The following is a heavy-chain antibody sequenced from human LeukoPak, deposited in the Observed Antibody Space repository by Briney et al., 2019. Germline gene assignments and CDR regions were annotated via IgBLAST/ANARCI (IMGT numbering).Heavy chain of an antibody. V-gene: IGHV3-74*01. CDR1: GFTFSNYW. D-gene: IGHD4-17*01. J-gene: IGHJ2*01. CDR3: VRVRDYGEVGYWYFDL. Sequence: PGGSLRLSCAASGFTFSNYWMHWVRQVPGKGLVWVSRINRDGSSTTYADSVKGRFTISRDNARSTLYLQINSLRAEDTAVYYCVRVRDYGEVGYWYFDLWGRGTLVTVSS. CDR2: INRDGSST.